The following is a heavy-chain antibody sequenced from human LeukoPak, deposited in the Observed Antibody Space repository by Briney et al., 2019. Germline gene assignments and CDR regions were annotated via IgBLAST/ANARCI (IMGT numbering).Heavy chain of an antibody. J-gene: IGHJ5*02. CDR1: GLTLSSYA. CDR3: AKDRAGYYDSSGPPSPPT. V-gene: IGHV3-23*01. CDR2: IVGSSDRT. D-gene: IGHD3-22*01. Sequence: PGGSLRLSCAASGLTLSSYAMSWARQAPGKGLEWVSAIVGSSDRTYYADSVKGRFTISRDNSKNTLYLQMNSLRAEDTAVYYCAKDRAGYYDSSGPPSPPTWGQGTLVTVSS.